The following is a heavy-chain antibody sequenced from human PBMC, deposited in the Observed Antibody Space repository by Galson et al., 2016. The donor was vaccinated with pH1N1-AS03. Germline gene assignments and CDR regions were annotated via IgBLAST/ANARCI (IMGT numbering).Heavy chain of an antibody. Sequence: LSLTCTVSGGSISSHYWSWIRRPPGKGLEWLGYIYYSVTTNYNPSLKSRVTISVDTSKNQFSLKLTSVTAADTAVYYCARDPSQSYYGRHYMDVWGKGTTVTVPS. D-gene: IGHD3-10*01. V-gene: IGHV4-59*11. CDR1: GGSISSHY. CDR3: ARDPSQSYYGRHYMDV. J-gene: IGHJ6*03. CDR2: IYYSVTT.